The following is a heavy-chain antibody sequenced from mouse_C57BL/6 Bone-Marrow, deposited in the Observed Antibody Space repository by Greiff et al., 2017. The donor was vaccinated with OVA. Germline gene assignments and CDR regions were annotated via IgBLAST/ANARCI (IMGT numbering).Heavy chain of an antibody. CDR3: ARERAGWLRDAMED. Sequence: EVQLQQSGPGLVKPSQSLSLTCSVTGYSITSGYYWNWIRQFPGNKLEWMGYISYDGSNNYNPSLKNSNSITRDKSKNKLYLKLKAGTTEETEKNNRARERAGWLRDAMEDWGKGTSVTVSS. J-gene: IGHJ4*01. D-gene: IGHD2-3*01. V-gene: IGHV3-6*01. CDR1: GYSITSGYY. CDR2: ISYDGSN.